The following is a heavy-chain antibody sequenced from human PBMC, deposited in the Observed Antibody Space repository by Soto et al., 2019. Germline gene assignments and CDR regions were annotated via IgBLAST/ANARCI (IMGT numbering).Heavy chain of an antibody. Sequence: KQSQTLSLTCAISGDRVSSNSAAWNWIRQSPSRGLEWLGRTYYRSKWYNDYAVSVKSRITINPDTSKNQFSLQLNSVTPEDTAVYYCARGQPHYGDYYYYYMDVWGKGTTVTVSS. D-gene: IGHD4-17*01. V-gene: IGHV6-1*01. CDR1: GDRVSSNSAA. J-gene: IGHJ6*03. CDR3: ARGQPHYGDYYYYYMDV. CDR2: TYYRSKWYN.